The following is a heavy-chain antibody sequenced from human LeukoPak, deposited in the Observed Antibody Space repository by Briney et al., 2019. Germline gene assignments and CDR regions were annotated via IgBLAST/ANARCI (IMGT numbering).Heavy chain of an antibody. CDR1: GYTFTGYY. V-gene: IGHV1-2*02. D-gene: IGHD3-22*01. CDR2: IDPNSGGT. J-gene: IGHJ4*02. Sequence: GASVKVSCKTSGYTFTGYYMHWLRQAPGRGLEWMGWIDPNSGGTNYAQKFQGRVTATADKSTSTAYMELSSLTSEDTAVYYCARDYDSGVWWGQGTLVTVSS. CDR3: ARDYDSGVW.